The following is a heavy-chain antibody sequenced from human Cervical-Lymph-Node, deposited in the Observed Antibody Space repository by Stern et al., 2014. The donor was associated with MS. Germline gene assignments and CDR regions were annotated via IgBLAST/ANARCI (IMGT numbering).Heavy chain of an antibody. CDR2: INGGTGTT. V-gene: IGHV1-3*01. Sequence: QVQLVQSGAEVKKPGASMTISCKTSGYNFIDHAIHWVRQAPGQRLEWMGWINGGTGTTKYFQKFQGRVSFTRDKAASAAYMDLSSLSPDDTAVYYCARQPDYSDFLDFWGQGTLVTVSS. J-gene: IGHJ4*02. CDR1: GYNFIDHA. D-gene: IGHD4-11*01. CDR3: ARQPDYSDFLDF.